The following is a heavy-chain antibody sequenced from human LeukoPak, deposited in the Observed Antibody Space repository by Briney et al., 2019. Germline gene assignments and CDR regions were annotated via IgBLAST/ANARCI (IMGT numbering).Heavy chain of an antibody. V-gene: IGHV3-23*01. CDR3: AKDSSGWYFDY. D-gene: IGHD6-19*01. J-gene: IGHJ4*02. CDR2: ISGSGGST. Sequence: GRSLRLSCAASGFTFSSYAMSWVRQATGKGLEWVSAISGSGGSTYYADSVKGRFTISRDNSKNTLYLQMNSLRAEDTAVYYCAKDSSGWYFDYWGQGTLVTVSS. CDR1: GFTFSSYA.